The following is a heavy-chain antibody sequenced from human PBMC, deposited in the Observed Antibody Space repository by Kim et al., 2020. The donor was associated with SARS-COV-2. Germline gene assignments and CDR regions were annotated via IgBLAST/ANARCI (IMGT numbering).Heavy chain of an antibody. CDR1: GFTFSSYS. J-gene: IGHJ6*02. V-gene: IGHV3-21*01. CDR3: ASGEGNQLLFLLGGYGMDV. Sequence: GGSLRLSCAASGFTFSSYSMNWVRQAPGKGLEWVSSISSSSSYIYYADSVKGRFTISRDNAKNSLYLQMNSLRAEDTAVYYCASGEGNQLLFLLGGYGMDVWGQGTTVTVSS. D-gene: IGHD2-2*01. CDR2: ISSSSSYI.